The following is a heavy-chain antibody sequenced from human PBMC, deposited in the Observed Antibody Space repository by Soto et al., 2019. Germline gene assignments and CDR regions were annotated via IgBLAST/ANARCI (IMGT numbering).Heavy chain of an antibody. CDR1: GGSFSGYY. CDR2: INHSGST. V-gene: IGHV4-34*01. Sequence: SETLSLTCAVYGGSFSGYYWSWIRQPPGKGLEWIGEINHSGSTNYNPSLKSRVTISVDTSKNQFSLKLSSVTAADTAVYYCARGAGTTSIAAAGTGHYWGQGTLVTVSS. CDR3: ARGAGTTSIAAAGTGHY. D-gene: IGHD6-13*01. J-gene: IGHJ4*02.